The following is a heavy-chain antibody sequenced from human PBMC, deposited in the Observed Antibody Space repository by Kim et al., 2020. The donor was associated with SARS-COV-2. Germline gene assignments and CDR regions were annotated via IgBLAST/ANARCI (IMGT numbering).Heavy chain of an antibody. Sequence: GGSLRLSCAGAGVIFRNYPMTWVRQAPGQGLEWVSSITSGDGTTYYADSVKGRFTISRDNSRNTVYLQMNSLRAEDTALYYCAREEGTYGSLWWGQGTLVTVSS. J-gene: IGHJ4*02. CDR2: ITSGDGTT. V-gene: IGHV3-23*01. CDR1: GVIFRNYP. CDR3: AREEGTYGSLW. D-gene: IGHD3-10*01.